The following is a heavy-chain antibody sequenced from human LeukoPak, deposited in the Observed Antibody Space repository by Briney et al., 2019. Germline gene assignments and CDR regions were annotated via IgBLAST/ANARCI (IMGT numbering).Heavy chain of an antibody. Sequence: GRSLRLSCAASGFTFSSYAMHWVRQAPGKGLEWVAVISYDGSNKYYADSVKGRFTISRDNSKNTLYLQMNSLRAEDTAVYYCARDLQLVGATNIVDYWGQGTLVTVSS. CDR2: ISYDGSNK. V-gene: IGHV3-30-3*01. CDR1: GFTFSSYA. CDR3: ARDLQLVGATNIVDY. J-gene: IGHJ4*02. D-gene: IGHD1-26*01.